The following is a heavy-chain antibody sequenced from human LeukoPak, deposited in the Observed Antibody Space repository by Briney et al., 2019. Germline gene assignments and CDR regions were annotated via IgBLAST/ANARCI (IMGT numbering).Heavy chain of an antibody. V-gene: IGHV3-30*02. CDR1: EFTFSIYG. Sequence: PGGSLRLSCAASEFTFSIYGMHWVRQAPGKGLEWVAYIRYDGSVKYYADSVKGRFAISRDNSKNTLYLQMNSLRAEDTAVYYCAKAHPRFGEFPNDYWGQGTLVTVSS. CDR2: IRYDGSVK. D-gene: IGHD3-10*01. CDR3: AKAHPRFGEFPNDY. J-gene: IGHJ4*02.